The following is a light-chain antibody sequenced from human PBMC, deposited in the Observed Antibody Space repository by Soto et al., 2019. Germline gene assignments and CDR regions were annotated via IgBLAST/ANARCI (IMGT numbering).Light chain of an antibody. CDR1: QGIRSY. Sequence: DIQLTQSPSFLSASVGDRVTITCRASQGIRSYSAWYQQKPGKAPKLLIYAASTLQSGVPSRFXGSGSGTXXXLXXSSLQPEDFATYXXQQLKSYPLTFGGGTKVEIK. V-gene: IGKV1-9*01. CDR3: QQLKSYPLT. J-gene: IGKJ4*01. CDR2: AAS.